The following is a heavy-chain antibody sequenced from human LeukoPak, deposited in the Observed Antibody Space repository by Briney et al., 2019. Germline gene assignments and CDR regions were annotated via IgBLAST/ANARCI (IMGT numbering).Heavy chain of an antibody. Sequence: ASVKVSCKASGYTLTSYGISWVRQAPGQGLEWMGWINTYNGNTNYAQKLQGRVTMTTDTSTSTAYMELRSLRSDDTAVYYCARVSPGGTMIVAGYYGYWGQGTLVTVSS. CDR2: INTYNGNT. D-gene: IGHD3-22*01. CDR1: GYTLTSYG. V-gene: IGHV1-18*01. CDR3: ARVSPGGTMIVAGYYGY. J-gene: IGHJ4*02.